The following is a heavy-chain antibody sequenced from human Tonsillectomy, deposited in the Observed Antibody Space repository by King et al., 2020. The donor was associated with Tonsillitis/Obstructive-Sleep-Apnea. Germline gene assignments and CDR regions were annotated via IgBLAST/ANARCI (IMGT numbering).Heavy chain of an antibody. CDR2: IYHSGST. D-gene: IGHD2-2*01. CDR3: ARGHPVHLRYIGVVPAAMRRGNWFDP. J-gene: IGHJ5*02. Sequence: VQLQESGPGLVKPSGTLSLTCAVSGGSISSSNWWSWVRQPPGKGLEWIGEIYHSGSTNDNPSLKSRVTISVDKSKNQFSLELSSVTAADTAVYYWARGHPVHLRYIGVVPAAMRRGNWFDPWGQGTLVTVSS. V-gene: IGHV4-4*02. CDR1: GGSISSSNW.